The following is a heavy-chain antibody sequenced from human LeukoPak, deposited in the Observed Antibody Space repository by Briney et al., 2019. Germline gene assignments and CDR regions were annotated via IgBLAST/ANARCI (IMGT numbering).Heavy chain of an antibody. CDR3: AKDIGATIWFDP. CDR2: ISGSGAST. CDR1: GFTSSSYA. D-gene: IGHD5-12*01. V-gene: IGHV3-23*01. J-gene: IGHJ5*02. Sequence: RGSLRLSSAASGFTSSSYAMTSVRQSAGPQREWVSAISGSGASTSYADSVKGRFTISRANSKNTLYLQMNSLRAEDTARYYRAKDIGATIWFDPWGQGTLVTVSS.